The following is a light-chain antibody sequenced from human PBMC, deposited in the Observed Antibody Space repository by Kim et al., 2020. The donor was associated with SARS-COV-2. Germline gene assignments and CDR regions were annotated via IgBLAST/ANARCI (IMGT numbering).Light chain of an antibody. J-gene: IGKJ5*01. Sequence: DIQMTQSPSSLSASVGDRVTITCRASQDIKNYLAWFQQKPGKAPNSLIYAASSLQSDVPSRFSGSGSGTDFTLTISRLQPEDFGTYYCQHYNGYPSTFGQGTRLEIK. V-gene: IGKV1-16*01. CDR1: QDIKNY. CDR3: QHYNGYPST. CDR2: AAS.